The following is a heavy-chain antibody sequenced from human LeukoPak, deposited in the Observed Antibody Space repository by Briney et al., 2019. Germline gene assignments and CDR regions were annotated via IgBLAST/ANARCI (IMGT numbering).Heavy chain of an antibody. V-gene: IGHV4-30-2*01. Sequence: PSETLSLTCAVSGGSISSGGYSWSWVRQPPGKGLEWIGYIYHSGSTYYNPSLKSRVTISVDRSKNQFSLKLSSVTAADTAVYYCARRGYSYGYVDYWGQGTLVTVSS. CDR1: GGSISSGGYS. CDR2: IYHSGST. CDR3: ARRGYSYGYVDY. D-gene: IGHD5-18*01. J-gene: IGHJ4*02.